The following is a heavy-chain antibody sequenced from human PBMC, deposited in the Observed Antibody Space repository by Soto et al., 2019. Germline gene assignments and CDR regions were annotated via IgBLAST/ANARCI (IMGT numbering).Heavy chain of an antibody. CDR2: ISYDGSNK. D-gene: IGHD6-19*01. J-gene: IGHJ4*02. V-gene: IGHV3-30-3*01. Sequence: QVQLVESGGGVVQPGRSLRLSCAASGFTFSSYAMHWVRQAPGKGLEWVAVISYDGSNKYYADSVKGRFTISPDNSKNTLYLQMNSLRAEVTAVYYCARDKSPYSSGWQNRHFDYWGQGTLVTVSS. CDR3: ARDKSPYSSGWQNRHFDY. CDR1: GFTFSSYA.